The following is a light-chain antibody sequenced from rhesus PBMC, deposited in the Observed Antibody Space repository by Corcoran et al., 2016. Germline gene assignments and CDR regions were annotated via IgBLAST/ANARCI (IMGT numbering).Light chain of an antibody. CDR2: SVS. J-gene: IGLJ6*01. V-gene: IGLV2-26*02. CDR3: CSYRSGSAFV. CDR1: SSGIASYSD. Sequence: QAALTQPPSVSKSLGQSVPISCPGTSSGIASYSDVSWYQQHPGKAPRLLIYSVSNRPSGVSDRFSGFKSGSTASLTISGLQAEDEAIYYCCSYRSGSAFVFGSGTKLTVL.